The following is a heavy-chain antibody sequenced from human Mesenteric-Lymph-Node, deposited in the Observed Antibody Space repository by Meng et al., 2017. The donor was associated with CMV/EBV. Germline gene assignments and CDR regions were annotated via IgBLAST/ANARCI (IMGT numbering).Heavy chain of an antibody. CDR2: IYTGGGT. Sequence: LSLTCAASGFTFSSYSMNWVRQAPGKGLEWVSVIYTGGGTYYADSVKGRFTISRDTSRNTLYLQMNSLRAEDTAVYYCAREGGSYYYFDYWGQGTLVTVSS. J-gene: IGHJ4*02. D-gene: IGHD1-26*01. CDR1: GFTFSSYS. CDR3: AREGGSYYYFDY. V-gene: IGHV3-53*01.